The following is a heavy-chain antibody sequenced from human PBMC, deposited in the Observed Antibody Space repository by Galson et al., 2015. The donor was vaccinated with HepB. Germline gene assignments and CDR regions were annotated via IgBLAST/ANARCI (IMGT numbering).Heavy chain of an antibody. D-gene: IGHD2-15*01. CDR2: ISHSGYT. CDR1: GGSFSDYH. V-gene: IGHV4-34*01. J-gene: IGHJ1*01. CDR3: TRVGSCSGDSCHPEYFQH. Sequence: SETLSLTCAVYGGSFSDYHWSWIRQPPGKGLEWIGEISHSGYTNYNPSLKSRVTISVDTSKNQFSLKLTSVTAADTAVYYCTRVGSCSGDSCHPEYFQHWGQGTLVIVSS.